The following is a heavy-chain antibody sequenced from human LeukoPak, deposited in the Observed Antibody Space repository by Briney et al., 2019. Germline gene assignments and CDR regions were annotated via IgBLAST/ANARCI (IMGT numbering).Heavy chain of an antibody. J-gene: IGHJ4*02. D-gene: IGHD3-10*01. V-gene: IGHV1-2*02. Sequence: ASVKVSCKASGYTFTGYYMHWVRQAPGQGLEWMGWINPNSGGTKYAEKFQGRVTMTRDTSITTVYMELSSLRSDGTAVYYCARDYYGSGSYYQLGYWGQGTLVTVSS. CDR3: ARDYYGSGSYYQLGY. CDR1: GYTFTGYY. CDR2: INPNSGGT.